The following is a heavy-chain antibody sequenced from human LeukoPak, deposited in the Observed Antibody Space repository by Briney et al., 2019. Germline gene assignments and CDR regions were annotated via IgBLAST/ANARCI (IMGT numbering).Heavy chain of an antibody. Sequence: SETLSLTCTVSGYSISSGYYWGWIRQPPGKGLEWIGSIYHSGSTYYNPSLKSRVTISVDTSKNQFSLKLNPVTAADTAVYYCASSTVTVTTRFYYYYYMDVWGKGTTVTVSS. J-gene: IGHJ6*03. CDR2: IYHSGST. CDR1: GYSISSGYY. V-gene: IGHV4-38-2*02. CDR3: ASSTVTVTTRFYYYYYMDV. D-gene: IGHD4-17*01.